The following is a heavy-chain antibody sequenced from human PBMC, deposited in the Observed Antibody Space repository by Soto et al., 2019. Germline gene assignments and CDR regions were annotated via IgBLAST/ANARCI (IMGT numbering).Heavy chain of an antibody. D-gene: IGHD3-22*01. V-gene: IGHV3-23*01. CDR1: GFTFSSYA. Sequence: EVQLLESGGGLVQPGGSLRLSCAASGFTFSSYAMSWVRQAPGKGLEWVSAISGSGGSTYYADSVKGRFTISRDNSKNTLYLQMNSLRAEDTAVYYCAKDNTTHPEGPPIVVAAFDYWGQGTLVTVSS. CDR2: ISGSGGST. CDR3: AKDNTTHPEGPPIVVAAFDY. J-gene: IGHJ4*02.